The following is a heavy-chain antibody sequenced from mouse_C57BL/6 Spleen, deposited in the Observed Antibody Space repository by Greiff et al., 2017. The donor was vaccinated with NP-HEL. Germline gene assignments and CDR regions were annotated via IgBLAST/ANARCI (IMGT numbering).Heavy chain of an antibody. Sequence: DVQLVESGGGLVKPGGSLKLSCAASGFTFSSYAMSWVRQTPEKRLEWVATISDGGSYTYYPDNVKGRFTISRDNAKNNLYLQMSHLKSEDTAMYYCASIYYDYGWFAYWGQGTLVTVSA. CDR3: ASIYYDYGWFAY. D-gene: IGHD2-4*01. J-gene: IGHJ3*01. CDR2: ISDGGSYT. CDR1: GFTFSSYA. V-gene: IGHV5-4*01.